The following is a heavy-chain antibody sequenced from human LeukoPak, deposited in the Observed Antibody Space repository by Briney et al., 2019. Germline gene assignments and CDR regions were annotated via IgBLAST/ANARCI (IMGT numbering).Heavy chain of an antibody. J-gene: IGHJ5*02. CDR3: VVAPAAIRNSVWFDP. V-gene: IGHV1-69-2*01. Sequence: ASVKVSCKVSGYTFTDYYMHWVQQAPGKGLEWMGLVDPEDGETIYAEKFQGRVTITADTSTDTAYMELSSLRSEDTAVYYCVVAPAAIRNSVWFDPWGQGTLVTVSS. D-gene: IGHD2-2*02. CDR2: VDPEDGET. CDR1: GYTFTDYY.